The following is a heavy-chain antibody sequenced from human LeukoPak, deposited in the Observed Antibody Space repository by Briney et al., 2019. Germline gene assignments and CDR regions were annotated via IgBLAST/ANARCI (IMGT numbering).Heavy chain of an antibody. CDR2: IYYSGST. D-gene: IGHD6-25*01. CDR3: ARTGYSSAPPHY. J-gene: IGHJ4*02. V-gene: IGHV4-39*07. Sequence: SETLSLTCTVSGGSISSSSYYWGWIRQPPGKGLEWIGSIYYSGSTYYNPSLKSRVTISVDTSKIQFSLKLSSVTAADTAVYYCARTGYSSAPPHYWGQGTLVTVSS. CDR1: GGSISSSSYY.